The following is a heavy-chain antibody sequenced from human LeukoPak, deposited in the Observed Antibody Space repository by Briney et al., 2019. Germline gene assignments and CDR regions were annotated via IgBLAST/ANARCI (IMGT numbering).Heavy chain of an antibody. CDR3: ARDQVAYYDILTGLSGMNWFDR. CDR1: GLSVSSGSYY. D-gene: IGHD3-9*01. Sequence: SETLSLTCTVSGLSVSSGSYYWRWLRQPPGKGLERIVYIFYSGSTNYNPTLKSRFTISVDTSKNQFSLKLISVTAADSAVYYCARDQVAYYDILTGLSGMNWFDRWGQGTLVTVSS. V-gene: IGHV4-61*01. CDR2: IFYSGST. J-gene: IGHJ5*02.